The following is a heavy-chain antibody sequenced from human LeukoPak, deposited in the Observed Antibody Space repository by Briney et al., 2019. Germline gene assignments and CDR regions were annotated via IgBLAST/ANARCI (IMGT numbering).Heavy chain of an antibody. Sequence: SETLSLTCAVYGGSFSGYYWNWIRQPPGKGLEWIGEINHSGSTNYNPSLKSRVTISVDTSKNQFSLKLSSVTAADTAVYYCARTKYDFYDILTGYYINRYYYYYYMDVWGKGTTVTVSS. CDR2: INHSGST. V-gene: IGHV4-34*01. CDR3: ARTKYDFYDILTGYYINRYYYYYYMDV. D-gene: IGHD3-9*01. J-gene: IGHJ6*03. CDR1: GGSFSGYY.